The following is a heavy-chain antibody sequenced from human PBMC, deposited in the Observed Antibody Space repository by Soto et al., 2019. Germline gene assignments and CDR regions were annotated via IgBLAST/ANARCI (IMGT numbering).Heavy chain of an antibody. CDR1: GYTFANYG. J-gene: IGHJ4*02. CDR3: AKGGSSGWYIDY. CDR2: INTGNGDT. Sequence: QVQLVQSGAEVKKPGASVTLSCKASGYTFANYGMHWVRQAPGQRLEWMAWINTGNGDTKYSQKLQGRVTVTRDTSASTVDMELSRLRSEDTAIYFGAKGGSSGWYIDYWGQGTLVTVSS. D-gene: IGHD6-19*01. V-gene: IGHV1-3*04.